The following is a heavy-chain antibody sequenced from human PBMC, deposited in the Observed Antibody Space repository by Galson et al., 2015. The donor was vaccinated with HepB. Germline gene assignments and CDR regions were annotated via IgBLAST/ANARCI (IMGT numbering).Heavy chain of an antibody. Sequence: SLRLSCAASGLTVSNNYMSWVRQAPGKGLEWVSVIYSGGTTYYADSVKGRFTISRDNSKNTLYLHMESLRPEDTAAFYCARTYCRSTTCRSYFFDYWGQGTLVTVSS. D-gene: IGHD2-2*01. CDR1: GLTVSNNY. CDR2: IYSGGTT. J-gene: IGHJ4*02. CDR3: ARTYCRSTTCRSYFFDY. V-gene: IGHV3-66*01.